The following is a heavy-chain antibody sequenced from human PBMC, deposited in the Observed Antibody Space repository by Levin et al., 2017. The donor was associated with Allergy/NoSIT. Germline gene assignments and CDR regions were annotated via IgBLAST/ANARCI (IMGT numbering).Heavy chain of an antibody. CDR3: VQAFCSGVSCHEAIQH. J-gene: IGHJ1*01. Sequence: GGSLRLSCEVSGFTFSNFAMGWVRQVPGKGLQWLSAVSPSGSDTYYGDFVKGRFQISRDNSKDTVYLQMNSLGVEDTAVYYCVQAFCSGVSCHEAIQHWGQGTQVIVSS. CDR2: VSPSGSDT. D-gene: IGHD2-8*01. CDR1: GFTFSNFA. V-gene: IGHV3-23*02.